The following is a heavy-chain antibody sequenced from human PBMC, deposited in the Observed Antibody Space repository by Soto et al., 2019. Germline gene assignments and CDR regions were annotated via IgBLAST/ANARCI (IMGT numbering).Heavy chain of an antibody. CDR2: IYWDDDE. Sequence: ITLKESGPTLVKPTQTLTLTCTFSGFSLNTGGVGVGWVRQPRGKAMEWLALIYWDDDERYRPSLRSRLNITKDTINNQVVLTMTNMDPEDTATYYCVRNWRYYGGAYDYGMDAWGQGTTVTVSS. CDR3: VRNWRYYGGAYDYGMDA. J-gene: IGHJ6*02. D-gene: IGHD3-10*01. V-gene: IGHV2-5*02. CDR1: GFSLNTGGVG.